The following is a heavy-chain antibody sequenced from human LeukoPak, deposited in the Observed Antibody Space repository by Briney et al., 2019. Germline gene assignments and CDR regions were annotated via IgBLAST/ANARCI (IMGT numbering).Heavy chain of an antibody. Sequence: SETLSLTCTVSGGSISSSSYFWGWIRQPPGKGLEWIGTIYYSGTTYNNPSLKSRVTISVDTSKNQVSLKLSSVTAADTAIYYCARGAESGRNWFDPWGQGTLVTVSS. J-gene: IGHJ5*02. D-gene: IGHD6-25*01. CDR1: GGSISSSSYF. CDR2: IYYSGTT. CDR3: ARGAESGRNWFDP. V-gene: IGHV4-39*07.